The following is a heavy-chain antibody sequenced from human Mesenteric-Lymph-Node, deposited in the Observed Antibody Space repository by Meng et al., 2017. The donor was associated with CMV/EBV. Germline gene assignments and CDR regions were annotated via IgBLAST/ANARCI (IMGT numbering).Heavy chain of an antibody. V-gene: IGHV1-2*06. CDR3: AITGYSSSWFDY. D-gene: IGHD6-13*01. J-gene: IGHJ5*01. CDR2: ISPDSGGT. Sequence: CTASGYGFTGYYMHWVRQAPGQGLEWLGRISPDSGGTNYAQRFQGRVTMTRDTSISTAYMELSRLRSDDTAVYYCAITGYSSSWFDYWGQGTLVTVSS. CDR1: GYGFTGYY.